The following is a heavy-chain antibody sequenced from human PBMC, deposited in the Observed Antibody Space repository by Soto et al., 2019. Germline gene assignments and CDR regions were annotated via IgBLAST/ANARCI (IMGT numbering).Heavy chain of an antibody. D-gene: IGHD6-13*01. CDR2: VYYSGST. V-gene: IGHV4-61*01. CDR1: GGSVISNNYY. Sequence: SETLSLTCIVSGGSVISNNYYWSWIRQPPGRGLEWIGYVYYSGSTNYNPSLESRVTISVDTSKNQFSLKVSSVTAADTAVYYCARAGSSWPYYFDYWGQGSLVTVPQ. CDR3: ARAGSSWPYYFDY. J-gene: IGHJ4*02.